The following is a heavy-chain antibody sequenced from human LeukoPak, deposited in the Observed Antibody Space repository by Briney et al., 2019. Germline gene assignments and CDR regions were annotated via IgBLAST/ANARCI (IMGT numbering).Heavy chain of an antibody. CDR2: IKQDGTEK. J-gene: IGHJ4*02. Sequence: PGGSPRLSCAASGFSFTTYWMSWVRQAPGKGLEWVANIKQDGTEKSYVDSVKGRFTISRDNSKNTLYLQMNSLRAEDTAVYYCAKDTRSITIIVVVITTGYFDYWGQGTLVTVSS. V-gene: IGHV3-7*03. D-gene: IGHD3-22*01. CDR3: AKDTRSITIIVVVITTGYFDY. CDR1: GFSFTTYW.